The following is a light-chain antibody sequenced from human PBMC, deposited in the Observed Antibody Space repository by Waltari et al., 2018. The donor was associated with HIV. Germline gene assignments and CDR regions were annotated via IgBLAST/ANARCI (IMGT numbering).Light chain of an antibody. CDR2: DNN. J-gene: IGLJ2*01. Sequence: QSVLTQPPSASATPGQRVTISCSGSSSNIGSNYVTWYQHLPGTAPKLLIYDNNQRPSGIPDRFSASKSGTSASLGITGLQTEDEADYYCATWDSSLNGVVFGGGTKLTVL. CDR3: ATWDSSLNGVV. V-gene: IGLV1-51*02. CDR1: SSNIGSNY.